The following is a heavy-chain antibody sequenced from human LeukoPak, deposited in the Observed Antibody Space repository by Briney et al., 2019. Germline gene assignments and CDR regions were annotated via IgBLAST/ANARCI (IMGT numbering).Heavy chain of an antibody. Sequence: GGSLRLSCAASGFTFSNYGMSWLRQAPGKGLEWVSSISGNSDYTYYADSVKGRFTISRDNSKNTVYLQMNSLRAEDTAVYYCAKDLRGIAVAATYFDYWGQGTLVTVSS. CDR2: ISGNSDYT. V-gene: IGHV3-23*01. D-gene: IGHD6-19*01. CDR1: GFTFSNYG. CDR3: AKDLRGIAVAATYFDY. J-gene: IGHJ4*02.